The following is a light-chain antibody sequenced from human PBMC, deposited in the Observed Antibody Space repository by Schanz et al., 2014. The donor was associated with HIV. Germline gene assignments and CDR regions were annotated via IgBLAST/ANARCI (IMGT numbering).Light chain of an antibody. Sequence: EIVLTQSPATLSLSPGERATLSCWASQSISSHLGWYQQKPGQAPRLLIYGASSRATGIPDRFSGSGSGTDFTLTISRLEPEDFAVYYCQQYGSSPRYTFGQGTKLEIK. V-gene: IGKV3-20*01. CDR1: QSISSH. J-gene: IGKJ2*01. CDR2: GAS. CDR3: QQYGSSPRYT.